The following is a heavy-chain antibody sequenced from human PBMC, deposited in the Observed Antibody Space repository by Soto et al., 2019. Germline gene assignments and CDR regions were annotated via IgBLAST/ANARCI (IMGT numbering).Heavy chain of an antibody. J-gene: IGHJ4*02. CDR2: INPNSGGT. CDR1: GYTFTGYY. V-gene: IGHV1-2*04. D-gene: IGHD2-15*01. CDR3: AREGGPGCSGGSCYPFDY. Sequence: QVQLVQSGAEVKKPGASVKVSCKASGYTFTGYYMHWVRQAPGQGLEWMGWINPNSGGTNYAQKLQGWVTMTRDASISTAYMELSRLRSDDTAVYYCAREGGPGCSGGSCYPFDYWGQGTLVTGSS.